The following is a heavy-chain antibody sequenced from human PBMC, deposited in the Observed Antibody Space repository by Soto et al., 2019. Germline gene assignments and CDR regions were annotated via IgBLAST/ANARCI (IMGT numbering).Heavy chain of an antibody. CDR3: AHSPGGAAPDY. D-gene: IGHD6-6*01. J-gene: IGHJ4*02. V-gene: IGHV2-5*01. CDR2: IYWNDDK. Sequence: LLNPPETLTLTGTVSGFPLSARVVGVGWIRQPPGKALEWLAVIYWNDDKRYSPSLKSRLTITKDTSKNQVVLTMTNTDPVDTAKYYCAHSPGGAAPDYWGQGTLVTVSS. CDR1: GFPLSARVVG.